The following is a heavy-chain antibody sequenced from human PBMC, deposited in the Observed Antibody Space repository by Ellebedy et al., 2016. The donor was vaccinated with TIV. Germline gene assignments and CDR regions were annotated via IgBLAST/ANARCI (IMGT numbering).Heavy chain of an antibody. D-gene: IGHD3-9*01. Sequence: MPSETLSLTCTVSGGSINTYYWTWIRQPPGKGLEWVGYSHYTGRTNYNPSLKSRVTISVDTSKNQFSLELSSVTAADTAVYYCARPQYDNLTGYLDGFDVWGQGTMVTVSS. V-gene: IGHV4-59*08. J-gene: IGHJ3*01. CDR1: GGSINTYY. CDR3: ARPQYDNLTGYLDGFDV. CDR2: SHYTGRT.